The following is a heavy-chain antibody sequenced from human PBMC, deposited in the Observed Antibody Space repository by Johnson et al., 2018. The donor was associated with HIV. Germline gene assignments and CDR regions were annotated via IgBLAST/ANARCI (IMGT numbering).Heavy chain of an antibody. V-gene: IGHV3-43D*03. Sequence: VQLVESGGGLVQPGGSLRLSCAASGFTFDDYAMHWVRQAPGKGLEWVSLISWDGGSTYYADSVKGRFTISSDNSKNSLYLQMNSLRAEETALYYCAKDSKWLRSEGVGAFDIWGQGTMVTVSS. CDR3: AKDSKWLRSEGVGAFDI. J-gene: IGHJ3*02. CDR1: GFTFDDYA. CDR2: ISWDGGST. D-gene: IGHD5-12*01.